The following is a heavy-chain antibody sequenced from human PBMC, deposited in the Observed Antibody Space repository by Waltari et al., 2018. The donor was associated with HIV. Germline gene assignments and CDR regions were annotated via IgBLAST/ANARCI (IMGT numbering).Heavy chain of an antibody. CDR1: GSTFRNYP. J-gene: IGHJ3*02. CDR2: ITSHGKNT. V-gene: IGHV3-64D*06. Sequence: EVQLVESGGGLVQPGGSLRLSCSASGSTFRNYPIHWVRQAPGKGLEYVSAITSHGKNTYYVDSVKGRFTISRDNSKNMLYLQMRSLRAEDTALYYCVKDSGYNSSGGAFDIWGQGTMVIVSS. D-gene: IGHD3-22*01. CDR3: VKDSGYNSSGGAFDI.